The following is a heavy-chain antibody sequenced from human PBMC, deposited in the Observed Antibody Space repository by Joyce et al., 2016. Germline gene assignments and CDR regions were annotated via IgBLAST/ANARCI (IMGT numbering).Heavy chain of an antibody. V-gene: IGHV1-2*02. D-gene: IGHD2-15*01. CDR3: ASNRGGSSFDY. CDR1: GFTFTAYY. Sequence: QVQLVQSGAEVRKPGASVKVSCKASGFTFTAYYTHWVRKAPGQGLGWMGWINPSSGGTKYAQNCQGRVTMPSETPISTVYMELSRLTSDDTAVYYCASNRGGSSFDYWGQGTLVTVSS. CDR2: INPSSGGT. J-gene: IGHJ4*02.